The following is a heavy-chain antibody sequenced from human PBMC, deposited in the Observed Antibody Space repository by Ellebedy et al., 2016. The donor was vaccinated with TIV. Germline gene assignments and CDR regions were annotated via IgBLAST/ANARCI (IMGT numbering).Heavy chain of an antibody. V-gene: IGHV1-8*02. D-gene: IGHD7-27*01. J-gene: IGHJ4*02. CDR1: GGTFSSYA. CDR2: MNPNSGNT. CDR3: AKNLPRTGDFEH. Sequence: AASVKVSCKASGGTFSSYAINWVRQATGHGLEWLGWMNPNSGNTGYAQKFQGRVTMTRDTSINTAYMELRSLTSEDTAVYFCAKNLPRTGDFEHWGQGTLVTVS.